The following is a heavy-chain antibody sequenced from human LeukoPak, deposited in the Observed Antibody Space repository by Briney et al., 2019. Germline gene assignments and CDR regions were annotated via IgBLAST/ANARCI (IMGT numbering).Heavy chain of an antibody. CDR3: ARSGGVALFDI. V-gene: IGHV4-34*01. CDR1: GGSFTGYY. J-gene: IGHJ3*02. D-gene: IGHD3-3*01. Sequence: SETLSLTCAVYGGSFTGYYWSWVRQPPGKGREWIGEINHSGSTNYNPSLKSRVTISVDTSKNQFSLKLTSVTAADTAVYYCARSGGVALFDIWGQGTMVTVSS. CDR2: INHSGST.